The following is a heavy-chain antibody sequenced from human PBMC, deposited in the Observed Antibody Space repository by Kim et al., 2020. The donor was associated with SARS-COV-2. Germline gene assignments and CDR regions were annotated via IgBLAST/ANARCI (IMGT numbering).Heavy chain of an antibody. V-gene: IGHV4-31*03. CDR3: ANAYSVKDAFDI. J-gene: IGHJ3*02. Sequence: SETLSLTCTVSGGSVGGGGYYWTWIRQHPGKGLEWIGFMYLSGSTYYNPSLKSRVSISVDTSKTQLSLTLDSVTAADTAVYYCANAYSVKDAFDIWGQGTMVTVSS. CDR1: GGSVGGGGYY. CDR2: MYLSGST. D-gene: IGHD2-21*01.